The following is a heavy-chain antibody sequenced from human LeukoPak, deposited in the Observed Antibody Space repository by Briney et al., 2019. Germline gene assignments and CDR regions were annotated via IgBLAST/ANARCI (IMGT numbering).Heavy chain of an antibody. J-gene: IGHJ3*02. CDR1: GGSISSGDYY. D-gene: IGHD1-26*01. CDR2: IYYSGST. V-gene: IGHV4-30-4*08. CDR3: ASGKLVGATSDAFDI. Sequence: SETLSLTCTVSGGSISSGDYYWSWIRQPPGKGLEWIGYIYYSGSTYYNPSLKSRVTISVDTSKNQVSLKLSSVTAADTAVYYCASGKLVGATSDAFDIWGQGTMVTVSS.